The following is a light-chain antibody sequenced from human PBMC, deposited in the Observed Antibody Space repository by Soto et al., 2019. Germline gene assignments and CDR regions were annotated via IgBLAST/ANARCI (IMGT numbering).Light chain of an antibody. Sequence: DIQMTQSPSTLSASVGDRVTITCRASQGISSWLAWYQQKSGKAPKLLIYKASSLESGVPSRFSGSGSGTEFTLTISSLQPDDFATYYCQQYNTYSLTFGPGTKVDMK. J-gene: IGKJ3*01. CDR3: QQYNTYSLT. V-gene: IGKV1-5*03. CDR1: QGISSW. CDR2: KAS.